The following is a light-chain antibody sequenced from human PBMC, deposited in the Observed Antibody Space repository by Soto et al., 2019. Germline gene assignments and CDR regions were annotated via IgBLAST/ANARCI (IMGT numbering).Light chain of an antibody. CDR3: QQYNRYSPWA. V-gene: IGKV1-5*03. CDR2: KAS. CDR1: QSVSTL. Sequence: VQMTQSPSALSASVGERVTITCRASQSVSTLLAWYQQKPGKAPKLLIYKASSLESGVPSRFSGSGSGTEFTLTISSLQPDDFATYYCQQYNRYSPWAFGQGTKVDIK. J-gene: IGKJ1*01.